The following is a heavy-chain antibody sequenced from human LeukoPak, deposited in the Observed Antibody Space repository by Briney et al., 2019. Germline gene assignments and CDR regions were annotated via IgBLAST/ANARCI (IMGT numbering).Heavy chain of an antibody. Sequence: SETLSLTCTVSGVSISSSYWSWIRQPPGKGLEWIGYIYYSGSPNYNPSLKSRVTISVDTSKNQFSLKLSSVTAADTAVYYCARVEGDSSSWPTYYYYYYYMDVWGKGTTVTVSS. CDR3: ARVEGDSSSWPTYYYYYYYMDV. V-gene: IGHV4-59*12. CDR1: GVSISSSY. D-gene: IGHD6-13*01. CDR2: IYYSGSP. J-gene: IGHJ6*03.